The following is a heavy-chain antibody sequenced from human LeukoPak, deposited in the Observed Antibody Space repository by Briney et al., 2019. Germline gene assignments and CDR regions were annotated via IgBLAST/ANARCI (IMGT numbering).Heavy chain of an antibody. Sequence: SVKVSCKASGGTFSSYAISWVRQAPGQGPEWMGGIIPIFGTANYAQKFQGRVTITADESTSTAYMELSSLRSEDTAVYYCARAEGGGYSGYDNYYFDYWGQGTLVTVSS. CDR3: ARAEGGGYSGYDNYYFDY. CDR1: GGTFSSYA. D-gene: IGHD5-12*01. CDR2: IIPIFGTA. V-gene: IGHV1-69*01. J-gene: IGHJ4*02.